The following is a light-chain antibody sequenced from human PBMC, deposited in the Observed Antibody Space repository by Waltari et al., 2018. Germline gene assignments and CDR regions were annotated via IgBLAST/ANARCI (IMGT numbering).Light chain of an antibody. J-gene: IGLJ2*01. CDR3: SSYTSSGVV. CDR1: GSDVGGYDY. CDR2: DVY. V-gene: IGLV2-14*01. Sequence: QSALTQPASVSGSPGQAIIISCTGTGSDVGGYDYVSWYQQYPGKAPRLIIYDVYNRPSVVSNLFSGSKSDNTASLTISGLQAEDESVYYCSSYTSSGVVFGGGTKLTVL.